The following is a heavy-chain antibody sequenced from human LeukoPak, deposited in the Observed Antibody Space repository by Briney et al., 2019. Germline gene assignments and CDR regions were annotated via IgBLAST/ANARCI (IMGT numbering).Heavy chain of an antibody. Sequence: SQTLSLTCTVSGGSISSGGYYWSWIRQHPGKGLGWIGYIYYSGSTYYNPSLKSRVTISVDTSKNQFSLKLSSVTAADTAVYYCARQGSGILWRGYGMDVWGKGTTVTVSS. CDR2: IYYSGST. V-gene: IGHV4-31*03. CDR1: GGSISSGGYY. D-gene: IGHD3-10*01. CDR3: ARQGSGILWRGYGMDV. J-gene: IGHJ6*04.